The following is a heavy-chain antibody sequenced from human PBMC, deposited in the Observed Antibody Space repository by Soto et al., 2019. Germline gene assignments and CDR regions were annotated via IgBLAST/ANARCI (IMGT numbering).Heavy chain of an antibody. V-gene: IGHV3-30*18. D-gene: IGHD2-2*01. CDR3: AKGTIVVVPAASFSYYGMDV. Sequence: PGGSLRLPCAASGFTFSSYGMHWVRQAPCKGLEWVAVISYDGSNKYYADSVKGRFTISRDNSKNTLYLQMNSLRAEDTAVYYCAKGTIVVVPAASFSYYGMDVWGQGTTVTVSS. J-gene: IGHJ6*02. CDR1: GFTFSSYG. CDR2: ISYDGSNK.